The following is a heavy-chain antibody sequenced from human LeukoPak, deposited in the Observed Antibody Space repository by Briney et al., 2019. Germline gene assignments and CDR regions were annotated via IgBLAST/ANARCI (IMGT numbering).Heavy chain of an antibody. V-gene: IGHV1-2*02. CDR3: ARDGIAAAGMVDY. J-gene: IGHJ4*02. CDR2: INPNSGGT. CDR1: GYTFTGYY. D-gene: IGHD6-13*01. Sequence: ASVKVSCKASGYTFTGYYMHWVRQAPGQGLEWVGWINPNSGGTNYAQKFQGRVTMTRDTSISTAYMELSRLRSDDTAVYYCARDGIAAAGMVDYWGQGTLVTVSS.